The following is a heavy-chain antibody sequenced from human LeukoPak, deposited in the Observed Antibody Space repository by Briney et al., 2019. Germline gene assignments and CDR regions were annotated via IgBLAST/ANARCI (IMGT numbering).Heavy chain of an antibody. CDR1: GFTFSSYG. CDR3: AKDRSVAGRRLMDV. V-gene: IGHV3-30*18. D-gene: IGHD6-19*01. Sequence: PGRSLRLSCAASGFTFSSYGMHWVRQAPGKGLEWVAVISYDGSNKYYADSVKGRFTISRDNSENTLYLQMNSLRAEDTAVYYCAKDRSVAGRRLMDVWGQGTTVTVSS. J-gene: IGHJ6*02. CDR2: ISYDGSNK.